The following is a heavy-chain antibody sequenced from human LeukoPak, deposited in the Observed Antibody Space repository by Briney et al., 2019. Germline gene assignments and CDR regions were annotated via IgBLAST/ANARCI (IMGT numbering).Heavy chain of an antibody. Sequence: SETLSLTCTVSGGSISSYYWSWIRQPPGKGLEWIGYIYYSGSTNYNPSLKSRVTISVATSKNQFSLKLSSVTAADTAVYYCARALYCSSTSCYTEHNWFDPWGQGTLVTVSS. CDR2: IYYSGST. CDR1: GGSISSYY. V-gene: IGHV4-59*01. J-gene: IGHJ5*02. CDR3: ARALYCSSTSCYTEHNWFDP. D-gene: IGHD2-2*02.